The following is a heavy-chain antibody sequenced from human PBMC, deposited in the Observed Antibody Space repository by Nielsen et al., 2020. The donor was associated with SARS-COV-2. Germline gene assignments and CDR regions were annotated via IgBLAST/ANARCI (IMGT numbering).Heavy chain of an antibody. V-gene: IGHV4-39*07. CDR3: ATDSRYDYGDYGAGGY. CDR1: GGSISSSSYY. J-gene: IGHJ4*02. CDR2: IYYSGST. Sequence: SETLSLTCTVSGGSISSSSYYWGWIRQPPGKGLEWIGSIYYSGSTYYNPSLKSRVTISVDTSKNQFSLKLSSVTAADTAVYYCATDSRYDYGDYGAGGYWGQGTLVTVSS. D-gene: IGHD4-17*01.